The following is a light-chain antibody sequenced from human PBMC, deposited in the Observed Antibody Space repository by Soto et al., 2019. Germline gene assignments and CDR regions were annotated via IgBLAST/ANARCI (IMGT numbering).Light chain of an antibody. Sequence: ETVLTQSPDTLSLSPGERATLSCRASQSVSSSYLAWYQQKPGQAPRLLMYGTSTRATGIPDRFSGSGSGTDFTLTITRLEPEDFAVYYCQRFGSSVLTFGGGTKVDIK. CDR2: GTS. CDR1: QSVSSSY. CDR3: QRFGSSVLT. J-gene: IGKJ4*01. V-gene: IGKV3-20*01.